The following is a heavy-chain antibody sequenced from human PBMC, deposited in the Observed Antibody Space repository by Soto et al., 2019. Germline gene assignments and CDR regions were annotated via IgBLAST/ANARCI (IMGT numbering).Heavy chain of an antibody. CDR2: INPSGGRT. CDR1: GNIFTSQY. Sequence: QVQLVQSGAEVKKPGASVKGSCKVSGNIFTSQYMHWVRQAPGQGLEWMAMINPSGGRTSYAQMFQGRVTMTRDTSTSTVHMELSSLRSEDTAVYYCFRDVGDWGQGTLVTVSS. CDR3: FRDVGD. V-gene: IGHV1-46*03. J-gene: IGHJ4*02. D-gene: IGHD3-3*01.